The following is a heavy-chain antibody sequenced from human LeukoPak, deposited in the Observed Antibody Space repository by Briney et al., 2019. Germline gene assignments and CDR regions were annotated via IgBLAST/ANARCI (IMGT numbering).Heavy chain of an antibody. J-gene: IGHJ4*02. CDR1: GGSFSGYY. CDR3: ARGPFALYGSGSYYRI. V-gene: IGHV4-34*01. Sequence: PSETLSLTCAVYGGSFSGYYWSWIRQPPGKGLEWIGEVNHSGSTNYNLSLKSRVTISVDTSKNQFSLKLSSVTAADTAVYYCARGPFALYGSGSYYRIWGQGTLVTVSS. CDR2: VNHSGST. D-gene: IGHD3-10*01.